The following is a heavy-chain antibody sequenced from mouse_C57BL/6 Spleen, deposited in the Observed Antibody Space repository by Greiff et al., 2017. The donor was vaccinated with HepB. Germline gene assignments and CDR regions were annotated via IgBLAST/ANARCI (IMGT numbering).Heavy chain of an antibody. CDR1: GISITTGNYR. CDR2: IYYSGTI. Sequence: EVQLQQSGPGLVKPSQTVFLTCTVTGISITTGNYRWSWIRQFPGNKLEWIGYIYYSGTITYNPSLTSRTTITRDTPKNQFFLEMNSLTAEDTATDYCARVYYDYGDWYFDVWGTGTTVTVSS. D-gene: IGHD2-4*01. J-gene: IGHJ1*03. V-gene: IGHV3-5*01. CDR3: ARVYYDYGDWYFDV.